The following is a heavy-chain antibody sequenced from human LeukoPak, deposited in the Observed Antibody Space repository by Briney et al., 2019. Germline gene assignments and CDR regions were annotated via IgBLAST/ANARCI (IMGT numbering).Heavy chain of an antibody. D-gene: IGHD4-17*01. CDR3: AKTTVTTFDY. V-gene: IGHV1-69*13. Sequence: ASVKVSCRASGGTFSSYAISWVRQAPGQGLEWMGGIIPIFGTANYAQKFQGRVTITADESTSTAYMELSSLRSEDTAVYYCAKTTVTTFDYWGQGTLVTVSS. CDR2: IIPIFGTA. CDR1: GGTFSSYA. J-gene: IGHJ4*02.